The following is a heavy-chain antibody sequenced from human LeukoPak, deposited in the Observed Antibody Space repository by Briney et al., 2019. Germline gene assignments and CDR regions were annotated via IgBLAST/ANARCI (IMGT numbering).Heavy chain of an antibody. D-gene: IGHD3-10*01. CDR3: AKASGSPYYFDY. V-gene: IGHV3-30*18. CDR2: ISYDGSNK. Sequence: GGSLRLSCAASGFTFSSYGMHWVRQAPGKGLEWVAVISYDGSNKYYADSVKGRFTISRDNSKSTLYLQMNSLRADDTAVYYCAKASGSPYYFDYWGQGTLVTVSS. J-gene: IGHJ4*02. CDR1: GFTFSSYG.